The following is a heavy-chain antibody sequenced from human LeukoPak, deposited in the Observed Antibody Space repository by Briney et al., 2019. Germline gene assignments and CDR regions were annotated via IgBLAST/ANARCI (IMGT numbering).Heavy chain of an antibody. Sequence: GGSLRFSCAAPGFTLSSYGMHWVRQPQGEGLEWVAVISHDGSKKYSAESVKGRFTISRDNSKNTLYLQMNSLRAEDTAVYYCARANGQLWTTPDYWGQGTLVTISS. CDR3: ARANGQLWTTPDY. CDR2: ISHDGSKK. CDR1: GFTLSSYG. D-gene: IGHD5-18*01. J-gene: IGHJ4*02. V-gene: IGHV3-30*03.